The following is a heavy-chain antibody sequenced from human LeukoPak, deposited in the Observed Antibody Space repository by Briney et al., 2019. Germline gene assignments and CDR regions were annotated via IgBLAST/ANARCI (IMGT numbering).Heavy chain of an antibody. Sequence: SQTLSLTCAISGDSVSSNSAAWNWIRQSPSRGLEWLGRTYYGSKWYNDYAVSVKSRITINPDTSKNQFSLQLNSVTPEDTAVYYCARDLYYGSGSYHSWFDPWGQGTLVTVSS. D-gene: IGHD3-10*01. V-gene: IGHV6-1*01. CDR2: TYYGSKWYN. CDR1: GDSVSSNSAA. J-gene: IGHJ5*02. CDR3: ARDLYYGSGSYHSWFDP.